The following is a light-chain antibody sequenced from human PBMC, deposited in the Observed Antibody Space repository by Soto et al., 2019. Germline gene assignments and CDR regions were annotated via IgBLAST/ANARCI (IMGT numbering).Light chain of an antibody. CDR3: QTWDTGTVV. V-gene: IGLV4-69*01. CDR1: SGHSRYA. CDR2: VNSDGSH. J-gene: IGLJ2*01. Sequence: QSVLTQSPSASASLGASVKLTCTLSSGHSRYAIAWHQQQPEKGPRYLMKVNSDGSHRKGDGIPDRFSGSSSGAERYFTISSLQSEDEADYYCQTWDTGTVVFGGGTKLTVL.